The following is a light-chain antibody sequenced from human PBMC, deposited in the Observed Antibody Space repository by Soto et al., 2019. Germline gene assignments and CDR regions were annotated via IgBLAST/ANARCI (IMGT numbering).Light chain of an antibody. CDR2: GAS. J-gene: IGKJ1*01. CDR1: QSVSSN. Sequence: EIVMTQSPATLSVSPGERATLSCRSSQSVSSNLAWYQQKPGQAPRLLIYGASTRATGIPARFRGSGSGTEFTLTISSLESEDFAVYYCQQYNNWTPTWTFGQGTKVEIK. CDR3: QQYNNWTPTWT. V-gene: IGKV3-15*01.